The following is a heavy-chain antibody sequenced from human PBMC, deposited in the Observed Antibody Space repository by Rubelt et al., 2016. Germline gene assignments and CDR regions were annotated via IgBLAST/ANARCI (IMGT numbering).Heavy chain of an antibody. CDR1: GGTFRSYA. CDR3: ARDRPYIAALNYFDY. J-gene: IGHJ4*02. CDR2: IIPIFGTA. Sequence: QVQLVQSGAEVKKPGSSVMVSCKASGGTFRSYAISWVRQAPGQGLEWMGGIIPIFGTATYAQKFQGRVTIIADESTSTSYMELSSLRSEDTALYYCARDRPYIAALNYFDYWGQGTLVTVSS. V-gene: IGHV1-69*01. D-gene: IGHD6-13*01.